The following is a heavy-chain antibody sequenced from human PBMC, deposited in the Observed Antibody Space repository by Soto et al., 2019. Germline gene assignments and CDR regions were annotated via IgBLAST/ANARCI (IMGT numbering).Heavy chain of an antibody. J-gene: IGHJ4*02. CDR1: GYNFTSHW. Sequence: PGESLKISCKASGYNFTSHWIGWVRQMPGKGLEWMGIIYPGDSDIRYSPSFQGQVTISADKSITTAYPQWSGLKASDTAIYYCVRPTTWIQLWPHFDYWGQGILVTVSS. CDR2: IYPGDSDI. CDR3: VRPTTWIQLWPHFDY. V-gene: IGHV5-51*01. D-gene: IGHD5-18*01.